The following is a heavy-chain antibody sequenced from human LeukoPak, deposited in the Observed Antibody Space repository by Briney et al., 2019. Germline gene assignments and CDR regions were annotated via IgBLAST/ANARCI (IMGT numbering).Heavy chain of an antibody. CDR1: GYTFTGYY. D-gene: IGHD2-2*01. V-gene: IGHV1-2*04. Sequence: ASVKVSCKASGYTFTGYYMHWVRQAPGQGLEWKGWINPNSGGTNYAQKFQGWVTMTRDTSISTAYMELSRLRSDDTAVYYCARGGVCSSTSCLLDYWGQGTLVTVSS. CDR2: INPNSGGT. CDR3: ARGGVCSSTSCLLDY. J-gene: IGHJ4*02.